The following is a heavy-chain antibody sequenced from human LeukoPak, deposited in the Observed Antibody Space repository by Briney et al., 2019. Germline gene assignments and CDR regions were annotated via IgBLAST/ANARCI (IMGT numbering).Heavy chain of an antibody. CDR1: GGSISSGDYY. Sequence: RSSETLSLTCTVSGGSISSGDYYRTWIRHHPGKGLEWIGYIHYSGSTYYNPSLKSRLTISVDTSKNQFSPKVSSVTAADTAVYYCARVKYNSGWYLDYWGQGTLVTVSS. D-gene: IGHD6-19*01. J-gene: IGHJ4*02. CDR3: ARVKYNSGWYLDY. V-gene: IGHV4-31*03. CDR2: IHYSGST.